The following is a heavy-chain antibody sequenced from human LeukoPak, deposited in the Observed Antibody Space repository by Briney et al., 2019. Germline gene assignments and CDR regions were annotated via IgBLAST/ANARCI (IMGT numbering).Heavy chain of an antibody. CDR1: GFTFSSYE. CDR3: ARGASGIGGIRFDP. V-gene: IGHV3-48*03. CDR2: ISSSGSTI. D-gene: IGHD3-10*01. Sequence: GGSLRLSCAASGFTFSSYEMNWVRQAPGKGLEWVSYISSSGSTIYYADSVKGRFTISRDNAKNSLYLQMNSLRAEDTAVYYCARGASGIGGIRFDPWGQGTLVTVSS. J-gene: IGHJ5*02.